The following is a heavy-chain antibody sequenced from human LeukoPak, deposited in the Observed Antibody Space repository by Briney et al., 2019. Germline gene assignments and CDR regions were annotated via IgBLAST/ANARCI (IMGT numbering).Heavy chain of an antibody. V-gene: IGHV3-15*01. CDR2: ITSKTDGGTT. CDR3: NTDQLVRGQVVVIDY. D-gene: IGHD3-22*01. CDR1: GFTFRNAW. J-gene: IGHJ4*02. Sequence: GGSLRLSCAASGFTFRNAWMSWVRQAPGKGLEWVGRITSKTDGGTTDYAASVKGRFTISRDDSENTLYLQMNSLKTEDTAVYSCNTDQLVRGQVVVIDYWGQGTLVTVSS.